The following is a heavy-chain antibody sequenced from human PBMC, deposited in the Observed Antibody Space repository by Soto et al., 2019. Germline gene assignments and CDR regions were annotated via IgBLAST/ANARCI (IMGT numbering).Heavy chain of an antibody. Sequence: LPETLSLTCAVSGGAFSAYYWNWIRQPPGRGLEWVGEINHSGTTNYNPSLESRITISLDASKNHFSLTLTSVTAADTAVYYCARNRVATNRLDPFDYWGQGALVTVSS. CDR3: ARNRVATNRLDPFDY. CDR2: INHSGTT. J-gene: IGHJ4*02. V-gene: IGHV4-34*01. D-gene: IGHD5-12*01. CDR1: GGAFSAYY.